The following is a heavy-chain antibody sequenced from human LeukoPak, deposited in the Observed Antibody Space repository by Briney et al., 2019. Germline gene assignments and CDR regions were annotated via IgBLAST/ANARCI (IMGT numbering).Heavy chain of an antibody. CDR2: ISSSSSYI. D-gene: IGHD1-1*01. V-gene: IGHV3-21*01. Sequence: GGSLRLSCAASGFTFSSYSMNWVRQAPGKGLEWVSSISSSSSYIYYAESVKGRFTISRDNAKNSLYLQMNSLRAEDTAVYYCARADGTTDWFDPWGQGTLVTVSS. CDR3: ARADGTTDWFDP. J-gene: IGHJ5*02. CDR1: GFTFSSYS.